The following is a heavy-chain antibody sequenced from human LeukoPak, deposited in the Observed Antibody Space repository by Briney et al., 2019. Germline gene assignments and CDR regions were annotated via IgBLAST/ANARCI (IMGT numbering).Heavy chain of an antibody. CDR1: GLTFSSYS. Sequence: KPGGSLRLSCAASGLTFSSYSMNWVRQGPGKGLEWVSSISSSSSYIYYADSVKGRFTISRDNAKNSLYLQMNSLRAEDTAVYYCARHPIAAAGCFDYWGQGTLVTVSS. CDR2: ISSSSSYI. CDR3: ARHPIAAAGCFDY. D-gene: IGHD6-13*01. J-gene: IGHJ4*02. V-gene: IGHV3-21*01.